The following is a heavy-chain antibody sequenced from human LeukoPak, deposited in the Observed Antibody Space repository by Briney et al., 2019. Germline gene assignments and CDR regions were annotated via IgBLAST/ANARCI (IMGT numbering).Heavy chain of an antibody. D-gene: IGHD3-16*01. Sequence: SVKVSCKASGGTFSSYAISWVRQAPGQGLEWMGGVIPIFGTANYAQTFHGRVTITTDESTSTASIELNSLRSEATAVYYCARITGDAFDIWGQGTMVTASS. CDR2: VIPIFGTA. CDR3: ARITGDAFDI. V-gene: IGHV1-69*05. J-gene: IGHJ3*02. CDR1: GGTFSSYA.